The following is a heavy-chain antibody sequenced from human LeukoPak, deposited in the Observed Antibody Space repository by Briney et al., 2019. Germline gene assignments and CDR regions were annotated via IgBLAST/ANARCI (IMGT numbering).Heavy chain of an antibody. J-gene: IGHJ4*02. CDR1: GGTFSSYA. Sequence: SVKVSCKASGGTFSSYAISWVRQAPGQGLEWMGGIIPIFGTANYAQKFQGRVTITADESTSTAYMELSSLRSEDTAVYYCARDKDESRRMVRGWAFDYWGQGTLVTVSS. CDR2: IIPIFGTA. V-gene: IGHV1-69*01. D-gene: IGHD3-10*01. CDR3: ARDKDESRRMVRGWAFDY.